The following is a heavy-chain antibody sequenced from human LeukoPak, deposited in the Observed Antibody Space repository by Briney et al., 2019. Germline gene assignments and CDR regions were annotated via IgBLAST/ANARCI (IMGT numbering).Heavy chain of an antibody. CDR2: IFTSGSA. D-gene: IGHD1-7*01. Sequence: SETLSLTCTVVGGSITSDYWSWIRQPAGKGLEWMGRIFTSGSAAYNPSLKSRVTMSLDTSKNQFFLKLSSVTAADTAVYYCARGRTSWNYALPHDYWGQGTLVTVSS. CDR3: ARGRTSWNYALPHDY. J-gene: IGHJ4*02. V-gene: IGHV4-4*07. CDR1: GGSITSDY.